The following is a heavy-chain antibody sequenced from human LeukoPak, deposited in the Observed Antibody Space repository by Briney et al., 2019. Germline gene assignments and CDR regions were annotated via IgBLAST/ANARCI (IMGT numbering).Heavy chain of an antibody. CDR1: GFTFSSYS. CDR3: ARDAFDP. V-gene: IGHV3-21*01. Sequence: PGGSLRLSCAASGFTFSSYSMNWVRQAPGKGLEWVASISSSSRYIYYADSVKSRFTISRDNAKNALYLQMSSLRAEDTAVYYCARDAFDPWGQGTLVTVSS. CDR2: ISSSSRYI. J-gene: IGHJ5*02.